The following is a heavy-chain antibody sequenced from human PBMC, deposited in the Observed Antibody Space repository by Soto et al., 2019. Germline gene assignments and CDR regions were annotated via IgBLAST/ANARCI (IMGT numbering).Heavy chain of an antibody. CDR3: ARHERWLVRGIDY. J-gene: IGHJ4*02. D-gene: IGHD6-19*01. CDR2: IYYSGST. CDR1: GGSISSYY. V-gene: IGHV4-59*01. Sequence: SETLSLTCTVSGGSISSYYWSWIRQPPGKGLEWIGYIYYSGSTNYNPSLKSRVTISVDTSKNQFSLKLSSVTAADTAVYYCARHERWLVRGIDYWGQGTLVTAPQ.